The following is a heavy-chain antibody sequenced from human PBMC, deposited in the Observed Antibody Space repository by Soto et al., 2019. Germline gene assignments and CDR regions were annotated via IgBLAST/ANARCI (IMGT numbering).Heavy chain of an antibody. CDR3: ARESNHYQDFFQN. V-gene: IGHV1-3*01. D-gene: IGHD2-2*01. Sequence: GASVKVSCKTSGYPFPSFEVHWIRQAPGQRPEWMGGISNAGSGNTKYSQKFQDRLTITGDKRATTVYMALSSLTSEDTATYYCARESNHYQDFFQNWGQGTKVTVS. J-gene: IGHJ4*02. CDR1: GYPFPSFE. CDR2: ISNAGSGNT.